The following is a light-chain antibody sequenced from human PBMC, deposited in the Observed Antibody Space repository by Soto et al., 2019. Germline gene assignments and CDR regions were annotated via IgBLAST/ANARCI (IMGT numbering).Light chain of an antibody. CDR2: GAS. J-gene: IGKJ2*01. CDR1: QSVSSRN. Sequence: EIVLTQSPGTVSWSPGERATLSCRASQSVSSRNLAWYRQKPGQAPSLLIFGASNRATGIPDRFSGSGSGTDFTLTISRLEPEDCAVYYCLRYGDSPPAYTFGQGTKLEIK. V-gene: IGKV3-20*01. CDR3: LRYGDSPPAYT.